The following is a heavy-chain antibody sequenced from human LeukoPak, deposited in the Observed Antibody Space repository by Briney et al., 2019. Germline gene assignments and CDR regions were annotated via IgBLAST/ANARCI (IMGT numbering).Heavy chain of an antibody. CDR3: ASLRPIANYYYGMDV. Sequence: SETLSLTCAVYGGSFSGYYWSWIRQPPGKGLEWIGEINHSGSTNYNPSLKSRVTISVDTSKNQFSLKLSSVTAADTAVYYCASLRPIANYYYGMDVWGQGTTVTVSS. J-gene: IGHJ6*02. D-gene: IGHD5-12*01. CDR2: INHSGST. CDR1: GGSFSGYY. V-gene: IGHV4-34*01.